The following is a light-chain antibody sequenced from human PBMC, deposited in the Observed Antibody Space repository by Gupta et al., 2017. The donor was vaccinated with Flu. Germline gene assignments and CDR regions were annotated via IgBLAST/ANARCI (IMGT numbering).Light chain of an antibody. CDR3: LQDTSYWT. Sequence: PAASGSDRPTITSRASQSISSWLAWYQQKPGKAPKLMIYKASRGESGVPSRFSGSGSGTEFTLTISSLQPDDFAHYYCLQDTSYWTFGQGTRLEI. CDR1: QSISSW. CDR2: KAS. V-gene: IGKV1-5*03. J-gene: IGKJ1*01.